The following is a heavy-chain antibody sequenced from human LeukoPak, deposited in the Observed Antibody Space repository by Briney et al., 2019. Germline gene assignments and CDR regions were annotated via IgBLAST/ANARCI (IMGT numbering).Heavy chain of an antibody. CDR2: INPNNGGT. D-gene: IGHD2-2*01. CDR1: GCTFTGYY. J-gene: IGHJ4*02. V-gene: IGHV1-2*02. Sequence: GASVKVSCKASGCTFTGYYMHWVRQAPGQGLEWMGWINPNNGGTKSAQKFQGRVTVTRDTSISTAYMELSRLSSDDTAVYYCAREAPGLSCLDYWGQGTLVTVSS. CDR3: AREAPGLSCLDY.